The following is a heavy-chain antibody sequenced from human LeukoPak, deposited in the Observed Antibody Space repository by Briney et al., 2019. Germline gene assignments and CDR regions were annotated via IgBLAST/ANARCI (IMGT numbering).Heavy chain of an antibody. CDR1: GYTFTSHG. CDR2: ISTCNGDT. J-gene: IGHJ5*02. CDR3: ARERTRGVSIDIVVVPGAQGGDWFDP. Sequence: GASVKVSRKASGYTFTSHGITWVRQAPGQGLEWMAWISTCNGDTVYAQNVQGRVTLTTDTSTSTAYMELSRLRSEDPGVCYCARERTRGVSIDIVVVPGAQGGDWFDPWREGTLVTASA. V-gene: IGHV1-18*01. D-gene: IGHD2-2*01.